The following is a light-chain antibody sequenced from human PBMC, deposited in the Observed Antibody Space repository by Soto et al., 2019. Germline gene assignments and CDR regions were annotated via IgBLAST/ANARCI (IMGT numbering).Light chain of an antibody. V-gene: IGKV3-15*01. Sequence: EIGRTQSPDTLSVSPGERATLSCRASQSVTTNLAWYQQKPGQAPRLLIYGASTRATGIPARFSGSGSGTEFTLTISSLRPEDFAIYYCQQYKYWPPWTFGQGTKV. J-gene: IGKJ1*01. CDR3: QQYKYWPPWT. CDR2: GAS. CDR1: QSVTTN.